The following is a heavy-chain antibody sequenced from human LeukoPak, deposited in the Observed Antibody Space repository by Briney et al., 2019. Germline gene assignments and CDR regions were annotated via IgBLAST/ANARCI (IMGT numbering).Heavy chain of an antibody. Sequence: PEGSLRLSCAASGFTFSNYWSWIRRPPGKGLEWIGEINHSGSTNYNPSLKSRVTISVDTSKNQFSLKLSSVTAADTAVYYCARGRRGDTWGQGTLVTVSS. CDR3: ARGRRGDT. J-gene: IGHJ4*02. V-gene: IGHV4-34*01. D-gene: IGHD2-21*02. CDR2: INHSGST. CDR1: GFTFSNY.